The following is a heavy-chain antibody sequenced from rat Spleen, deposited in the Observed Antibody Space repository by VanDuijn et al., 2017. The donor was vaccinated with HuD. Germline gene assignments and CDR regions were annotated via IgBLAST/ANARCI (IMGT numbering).Heavy chain of an antibody. D-gene: IGHD1-7*01. V-gene: IGHV5S10*01. CDR2: IIYDGSRT. Sequence: EVQLVESGGGLVQPGRSLKLSCAASGFTFSDYNMAWVRQAPKKGLEWVATIIYDGSRTYYRDSVKGRFTISSDNAKSTLYLQMDNLRSEDTATYYCATPRDTAGIPPWGQGVMVTVSS. CDR1: GFTFSDYN. J-gene: IGHJ2*01. CDR3: ATPRDTAGIPP.